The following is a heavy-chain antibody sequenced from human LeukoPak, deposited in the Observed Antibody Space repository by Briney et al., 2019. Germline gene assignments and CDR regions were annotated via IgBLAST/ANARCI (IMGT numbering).Heavy chain of an antibody. J-gene: IGHJ4*02. CDR3: ARVDCSGGSCYIDY. CDR1: GGSISSYY. D-gene: IGHD2-15*01. Sequence: PSETLSLTCTVSGGSISSYYWSWIRQPAGKGLEWIGRIYTSGSTNYNPSLKSRVTMSVDTSKNQFSLKLSSVTAADTAVYYCARVDCSGGSCYIDYWGQGTLVTVSS. CDR2: IYTSGST. V-gene: IGHV4-4*07.